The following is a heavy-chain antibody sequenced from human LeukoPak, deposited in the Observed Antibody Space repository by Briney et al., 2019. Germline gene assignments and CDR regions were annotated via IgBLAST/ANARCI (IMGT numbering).Heavy chain of an antibody. CDR3: ARSGLEVAGIDY. CDR2: IGTAGDT. J-gene: IGHJ4*02. D-gene: IGHD5-24*01. V-gene: IGHV3-13*01. Sequence: PGGSLRLYCAASGFTFSSYDMHCVRQATGKGLEWVSAIGTAGDTYYPGSVKGRFTISRENAKNSLYLQMNSLRAEDTAVYYCARSGLEVAGIDYWGQGTLVTVSS. CDR1: GFTFSSYD.